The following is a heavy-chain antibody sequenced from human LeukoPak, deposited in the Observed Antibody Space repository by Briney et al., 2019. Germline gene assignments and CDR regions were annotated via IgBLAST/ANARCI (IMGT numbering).Heavy chain of an antibody. Sequence: PGGSLRLSCAASGFTFSSYAMSWVRQAPGKGLEWVSAISGSGGSTYYADSVKGRFTTSRDNSKNTLYLQMNSLRAEDTAVYYCAKDRTAYCSSTSCYFDYWGQGTLVTVSS. CDR3: AKDRTAYCSSTSCYFDY. CDR1: GFTFSSYA. J-gene: IGHJ4*02. D-gene: IGHD2-2*01. V-gene: IGHV3-23*01. CDR2: ISGSGGST.